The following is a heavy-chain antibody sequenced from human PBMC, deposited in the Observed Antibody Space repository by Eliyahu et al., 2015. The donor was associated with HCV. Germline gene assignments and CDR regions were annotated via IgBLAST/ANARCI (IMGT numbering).Heavy chain of an antibody. D-gene: IGHD3-22*01. CDR1: GGSISSSSYY. V-gene: IGHV4-39*01. CDR3: ARNEYYYDSSGYSDFDY. J-gene: IGHJ4*02. CDR2: IYYSGST. Sequence: QLQLQESGPGLVKPSETLSLTCTVSGGSISSSSYYWGWIRQPPGKGLEWIGSIYYSGSTYYNPSLKSRVTISVDTSKNQFSLKLSSVTAADTAVYYCARNEYYYDSSGYSDFDYWGQGTLVTVSS.